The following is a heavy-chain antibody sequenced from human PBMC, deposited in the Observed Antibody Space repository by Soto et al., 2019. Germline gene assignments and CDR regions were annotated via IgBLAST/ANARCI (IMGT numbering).Heavy chain of an antibody. D-gene: IGHD1-26*01. J-gene: IGHJ6*02. CDR2: IIPIFGTA. V-gene: IGHV1-69*12. CDR3: AISGRRPHGMDV. Sequence: QVQLVQSGAEVKKPGSSVKVSCMASGGTFSSYAISWVRQAPGQGLECMGGIIPIFGTANYAQQFQGRVTITADETTSTAYMELSSLRSEDTAVYYCAISGRRPHGMDVWGQGTTLTVSS. CDR1: GGTFSSYA.